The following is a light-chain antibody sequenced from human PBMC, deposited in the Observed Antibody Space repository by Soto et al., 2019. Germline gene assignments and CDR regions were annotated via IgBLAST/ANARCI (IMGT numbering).Light chain of an antibody. V-gene: IGKV3D-15*01. J-gene: IGKJ4*01. CDR2: GAS. Sequence: EIVMTQSPATLSVSPGEGATLSCRASHSVDSNLAWYQQKPGQAPRLLMYGASTRPTGIPARFSGSGSGTDFTLTISSLQSEDFAVYYCQQYDKWPLTFGGGTKVDI. CDR3: QQYDKWPLT. CDR1: HSVDSN.